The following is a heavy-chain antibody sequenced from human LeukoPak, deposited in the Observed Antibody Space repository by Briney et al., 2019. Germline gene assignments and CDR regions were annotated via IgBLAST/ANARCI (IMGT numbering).Heavy chain of an antibody. V-gene: IGHV4-61*01. CDR2: IYYSGST. Sequence: TETLSLTCTVSGGSISSSSYYWSWIRQPPGKGLEWIGYIYYSGSTNYNPSLKSRVTISVDTSKNQFSLKLSSVTAADTAVYYCAVQRVAVEHYYFDYWGQGTLVTVSS. J-gene: IGHJ4*02. CDR1: GGSISSSSYY. D-gene: IGHD1/OR15-1a*01. CDR3: AVQRVAVEHYYFDY.